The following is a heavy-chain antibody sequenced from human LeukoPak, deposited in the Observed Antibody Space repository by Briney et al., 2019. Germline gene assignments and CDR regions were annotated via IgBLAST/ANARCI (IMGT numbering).Heavy chain of an antibody. CDR3: ARTSRYSNYYYYYMDV. V-gene: IGHV3-11*01. D-gene: IGHD4-11*01. CDR1: GFTFSDYY. J-gene: IGHJ6*03. CDR2: ISSSGSTI. Sequence: GGSLRLSCAASGFTFSDYYMSWIRQAPGKGLEWVSYISSSGSTIYYADSVKGRFTISRDNAKNSLYLQMNSLRAEDTAVYDCARTSRYSNYYYYYMDVWGKGTTVTVSS.